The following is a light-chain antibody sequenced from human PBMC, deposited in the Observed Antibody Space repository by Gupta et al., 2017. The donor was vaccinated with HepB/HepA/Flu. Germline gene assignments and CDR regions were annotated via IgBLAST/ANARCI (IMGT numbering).Light chain of an antibody. J-gene: IGKJ1*01. V-gene: IGKV3-11*01. CDR1: QDIRTS. CDR2: DVS. CDR3: QQRNTWPRT. Sequence: EIVLTQSPATLALSPGERVALSCRASQDIRTSLAWYQHKPGQPPRLLIYDVSNRATGVPARFAGSGSGTEFTLAISSLEPEDFAVYYCQQRNTWPRTFGQGTKVEI.